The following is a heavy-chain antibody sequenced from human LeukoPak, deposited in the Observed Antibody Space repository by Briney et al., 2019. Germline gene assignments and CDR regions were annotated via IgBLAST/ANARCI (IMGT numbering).Heavy chain of an antibody. J-gene: IGHJ6*03. CDR2: VSHSGDT. CDR3: AREREYYSMDV. CDR1: NDPISRDYV. V-gene: IGHV4-38-2*02. Sequence: PSETLSLTCTVSNDPISRDYVWPWIRQAPGKGLDYLGSVSHSGDTFYNPSLKTRVSISVDTSKNLFSLKLTSVTAADTAIFDCAREREYYSMDVWGKGTTVSVSS.